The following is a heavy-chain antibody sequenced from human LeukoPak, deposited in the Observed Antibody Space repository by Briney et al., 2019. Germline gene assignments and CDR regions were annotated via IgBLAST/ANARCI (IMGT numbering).Heavy chain of an antibody. V-gene: IGHV4-34*01. D-gene: IGHD3-22*01. CDR2: INHSGST. J-gene: IGHJ5*02. CDR1: GGSLSGFY. CDR3: SRASSYDSVTRYDPAWFGP. Sequence: SETLSLTCAVYGGSLSGFYWCWIRQPPGQGRERIGEINHSGSTNYNPSLKRRVTMSMDTSKKQLPLRVTSVTAADTAVYYCSRASSYDSVTRYDPAWFGPWGQGTLVTVSS.